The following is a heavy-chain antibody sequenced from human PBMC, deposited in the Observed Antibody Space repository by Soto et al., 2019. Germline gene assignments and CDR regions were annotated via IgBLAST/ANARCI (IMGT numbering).Heavy chain of an antibody. J-gene: IGHJ2*01. Sequence: QVQLVQSGAEVKKPGSSVTVSCKASGGTFSSYTISWVRQAPGQGLEWMGGIIPIFGTANYAQKFQGRVTITADESTSTAYMELSRQRSEDTAVYYCARGNHRWLQLWYFDLWGRGTLVTVSS. CDR2: IIPIFGTA. D-gene: IGHD5-12*01. V-gene: IGHV1-69*12. CDR3: ARGNHRWLQLWYFDL. CDR1: GGTFSSYT.